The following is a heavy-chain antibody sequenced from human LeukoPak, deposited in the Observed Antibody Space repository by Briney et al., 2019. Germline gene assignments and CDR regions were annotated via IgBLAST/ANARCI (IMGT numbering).Heavy chain of an antibody. D-gene: IGHD5-18*01. CDR3: ARSMPSPSPQLWLPYYYYYMDV. J-gene: IGHJ6*03. CDR2: INHSGST. Sequence: SSETLSLTXAVYGGSFSGYYWSWIRQTPGKGLEWIGEINHSGSTNYNPSLKSRVTISVDTSKNQFSLKLSSVTAADTAVYYCARSMPSPSPQLWLPYYYYYMDVWGKGTTVTVSS. CDR1: GGSFSGYY. V-gene: IGHV4-34*01.